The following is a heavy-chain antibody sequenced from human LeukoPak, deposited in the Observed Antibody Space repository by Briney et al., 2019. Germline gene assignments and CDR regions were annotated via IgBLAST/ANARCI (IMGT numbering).Heavy chain of an antibody. CDR1: GFTFSSYW. V-gene: IGHV3-7*01. CDR3: ARDRIYGSGSPLGY. J-gene: IGHJ4*02. Sequence: GGSLRLSCAASGFTFSSYWMSWVRQAPGKGLEWVANIKQDGSEKYYVDSVKGRFTISRDNAKDSLSLQMNSLRAEDTAVYYCARDRIYGSGSPLGYWGQGTLVTVSS. CDR2: IKQDGSEK. D-gene: IGHD3-10*01.